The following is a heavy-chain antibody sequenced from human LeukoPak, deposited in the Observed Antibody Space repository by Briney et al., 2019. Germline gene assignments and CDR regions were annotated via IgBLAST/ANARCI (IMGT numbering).Heavy chain of an antibody. CDR3: ARRKVTKSDWFDP. Sequence: PGGSLRLSCAASGFTFSSYEMNWVRQAPGKGLEWVSYIGSSGSNIYYADSVKGRFTISRDNAKNSLYLQMNSLRAEDTAVYYCARRKVTKSDWFDPWGQGTLVTVSS. CDR1: GFTFSSYE. D-gene: IGHD4-17*01. J-gene: IGHJ5*02. V-gene: IGHV3-48*03. CDR2: IGSSGSNI.